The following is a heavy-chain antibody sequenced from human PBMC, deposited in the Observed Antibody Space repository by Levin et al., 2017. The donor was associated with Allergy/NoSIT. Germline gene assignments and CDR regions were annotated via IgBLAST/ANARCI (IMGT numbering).Heavy chain of an antibody. V-gene: IGHV3-33*01. CDR1: GFTFSSYG. J-gene: IGHJ4*02. Sequence: GGFLRLSCAASGFTFSSYGMHWVRQAPGKGLEWVAVIWNDGSNKNYADSVKGRFTISRDNSKNTLYVQMNSLRAEDTAVYYCARLPYYGSGSFHPTDYWGQGTLVTVSS. D-gene: IGHD3-10*01. CDR2: IWNDGSNK. CDR3: ARLPYYGSGSFHPTDY.